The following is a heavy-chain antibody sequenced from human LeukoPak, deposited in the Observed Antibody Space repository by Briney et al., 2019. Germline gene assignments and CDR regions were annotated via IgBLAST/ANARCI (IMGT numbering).Heavy chain of an antibody. V-gene: IGHV4-38-2*02. CDR3: ARIYSSSWFLNWFDP. CDR2: IYHSGST. D-gene: IGHD6-13*01. J-gene: IGHJ5*02. CDR1: GYSISSGYF. Sequence: SETLPLTCTVSGYSISSGYFWGWIRQPPGKGLECIGTIYHSGSTYYNPSLKSQVTISVDASKNQFSLKLTSVTAADTAVYYCARIYSSSWFLNWFDPWGQGTLVTVSS.